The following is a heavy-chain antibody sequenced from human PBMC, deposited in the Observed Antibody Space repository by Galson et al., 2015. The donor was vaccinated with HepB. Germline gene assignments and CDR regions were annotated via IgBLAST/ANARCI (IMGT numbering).Heavy chain of an antibody. CDR3: ARGRGSSGRLGSVAFDI. J-gene: IGHJ3*02. CDR1: GFTFSDYY. D-gene: IGHD6-19*01. CDR2: ISSSSSYT. V-gene: IGHV3-11*03. Sequence: SLRLSCAASGFTFSDYYMSWIRQAPGKGLEWVSYISSSSSYTNYADSVKGRFTISRDNAKNSLYLQMNSLRAEDTAVYYCARGRGSSGRLGSVAFDIWGQGTMVTVSS.